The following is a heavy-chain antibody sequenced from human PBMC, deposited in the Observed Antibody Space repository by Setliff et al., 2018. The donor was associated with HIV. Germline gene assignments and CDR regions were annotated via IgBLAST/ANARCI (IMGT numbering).Heavy chain of an antibody. CDR1: GGSLSSYY. CDR2: IYSSGST. CDR3: ARLPLRSGSPIDY. Sequence: SETLSLTCTVSGGSLSSYYWSWIRQPAGKGLEWIGRIYSSGSTNYNPSLKSRVTISVDTYKNQFSLKLSSVTAADTAVYYCARLPLRSGSPIDYWGQGTLVTVSS. D-gene: IGHD1-26*01. J-gene: IGHJ4*02. V-gene: IGHV4-4*07.